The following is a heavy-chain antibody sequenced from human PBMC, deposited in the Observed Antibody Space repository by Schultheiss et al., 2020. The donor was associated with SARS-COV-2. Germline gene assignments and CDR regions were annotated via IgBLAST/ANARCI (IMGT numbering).Heavy chain of an antibody. J-gene: IGHJ4*02. CDR2: IYHSGST. D-gene: IGHD6-6*01. Sequence: SETLSLTCAVSGGSISSGGYSWSWIRQPPGKGLEWIGEIYHSGSTNYNPSLKSRVTISVDTSKNQFSLKLSSVTAADTAVYYCARAIAARHFHFDYWGQGTLVTVSS. CDR3: ARAIAARHFHFDY. V-gene: IGHV4-30-2*01. CDR1: GGSISSGGYS.